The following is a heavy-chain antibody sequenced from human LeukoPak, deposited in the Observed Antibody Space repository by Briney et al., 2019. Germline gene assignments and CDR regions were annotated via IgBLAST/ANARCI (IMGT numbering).Heavy chain of an antibody. V-gene: IGHV3-9*01. CDR2: ISWNSGSI. J-gene: IGHJ4*02. Sequence: GGSLRLSCAASGFTFDDYAMHWVRQAPGKGLEWVSGISWNSGSIGYADSVKGRFTISRDNAKNSVYLQMNSLRAEDTAVYYCARDGNILSGYYAEYWGQGILVTVSS. CDR3: ARDGNILSGYYAEY. D-gene: IGHD3-9*01. CDR1: GFTFDDYA.